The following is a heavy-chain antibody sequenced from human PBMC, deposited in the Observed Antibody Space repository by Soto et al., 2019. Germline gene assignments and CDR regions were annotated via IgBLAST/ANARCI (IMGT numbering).Heavy chain of an antibody. V-gene: IGHV3-7*01. CDR3: ARDLGRKAAGYYYYYAMDV. Sequence: EVQLVESGGGLVQPGGSLRLSCAASGFTFSSYWMNWVRQAPGKGLEWVANIKEDGSEKYFGDSRKGRFTISRDNAKNSLYLHMNRLRAADTAVYYGARDLGRKAAGYYYYYAMDVWGQGTTVTVSS. CDR2: IKEDGSEK. CDR1: GFTFSSYW. J-gene: IGHJ6*02. D-gene: IGHD2-15*01.